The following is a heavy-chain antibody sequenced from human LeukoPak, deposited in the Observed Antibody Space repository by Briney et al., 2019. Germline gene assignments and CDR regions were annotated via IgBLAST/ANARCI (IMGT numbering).Heavy chain of an antibody. CDR3: ARAGSSWPHYYFDY. J-gene: IGHJ4*02. CDR1: GGSISSSSYY. V-gene: IGHV4-39*07. D-gene: IGHD6-13*01. Sequence: SETLSLTCTVSGGSISSSSYYWGWIRQPPGKGLEWIGNIYYSGSTYYNPSLKSRVTISVDTSKNQFSLKLSSMTAADTAVYYCARAGSSWPHYYFDYWGQGTLVTVSS. CDR2: IYYSGST.